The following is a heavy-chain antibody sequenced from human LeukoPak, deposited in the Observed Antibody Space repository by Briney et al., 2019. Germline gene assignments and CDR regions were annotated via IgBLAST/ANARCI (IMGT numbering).Heavy chain of an antibody. D-gene: IGHD2-15*01. V-gene: IGHV3-74*01. Sequence: GGSLRLSCAASGFTFSSHWMHWLRQAPGKGLVWVSRISEDGSSTNYADSVKGRFTISRDNAKNRLYLRMDSLRAEDTALYYCATIDYYNDSWGQGTLVTVSS. CDR3: ATIDYYNDS. CDR1: GFTFSSHW. J-gene: IGHJ4*02. CDR2: ISEDGSST.